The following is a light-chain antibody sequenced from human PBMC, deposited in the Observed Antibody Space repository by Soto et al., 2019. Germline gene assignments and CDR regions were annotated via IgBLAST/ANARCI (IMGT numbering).Light chain of an antibody. J-gene: IGKJ4*01. CDR3: QQYNSGPLT. CDR1: QSLNSD. Sequence: ETVMTQSPATLSMSPGERATLSCRASQSLNSDLAWYQQKPGQAPRLLIYGASTRATGIPGRFSGGGSGTEFTLTISSLQSEDFAVYYYQQYNSGPLTFGGGTKVDIK. CDR2: GAS. V-gene: IGKV3-15*01.